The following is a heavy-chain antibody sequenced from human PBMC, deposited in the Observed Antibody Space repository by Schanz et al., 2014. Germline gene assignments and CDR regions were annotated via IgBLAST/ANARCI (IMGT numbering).Heavy chain of an antibody. D-gene: IGHD3-9*01. CDR2: ITNKPNNYNT. CDR3: AKDHAGSDILTALGN. CDR1: GFTFSSYG. Sequence: EVQLVESGGGMVQPGGSLRLSCAASGFTFSSYGMHWVRQAPGKGLEWVGRITNKPNNYNTEYAASVKGRFTISRDDSRNSLYLQMSSLKTEDTAVYYCAKDHAGSDILTALGNWGQGTLVTVSS. V-gene: IGHV3-72*01. J-gene: IGHJ4*02.